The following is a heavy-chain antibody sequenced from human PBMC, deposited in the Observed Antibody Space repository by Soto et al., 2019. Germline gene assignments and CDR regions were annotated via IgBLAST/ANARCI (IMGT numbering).Heavy chain of an antibody. Sequence: QVQLQESGPGLVKPSQTLSLTCTVSGGSISSGGYYWSWIRQLPGKGLDWIGYIFYSGSTYYNPSLKSRVTRSVDTSKNQFSLNLSSVTAADTAVYYCAREVQPPYYFDQWGQGTLVTVSS. D-gene: IGHD1-1*01. CDR3: AREVQPPYYFDQ. CDR1: GGSISSGGYY. V-gene: IGHV4-31*03. J-gene: IGHJ4*02. CDR2: IFYSGST.